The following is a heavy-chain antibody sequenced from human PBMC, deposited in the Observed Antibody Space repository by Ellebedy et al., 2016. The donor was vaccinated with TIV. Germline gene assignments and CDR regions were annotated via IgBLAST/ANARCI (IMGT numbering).Heavy chain of an antibody. D-gene: IGHD4-23*01. CDR3: ARLYGGNWRFDY. V-gene: IGHV3-72*01. CDR2: IRSNIYGGTT. Sequence: GESLKISCVASGFTLSDYYMDWVRQAPGKGLEWLAFIRSNIYGGTTEYDASVEGRFTISRDESKNTLYLQMNGLKTEDTAVYYCARLYGGNWRFDYWGQGTLVTVSS. CDR1: GFTLSDYY. J-gene: IGHJ4*02.